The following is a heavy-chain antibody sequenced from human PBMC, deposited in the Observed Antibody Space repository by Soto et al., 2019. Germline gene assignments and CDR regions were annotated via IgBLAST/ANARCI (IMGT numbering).Heavy chain of an antibody. J-gene: IGHJ4*02. CDR1: GYTFSNYD. Sequence: GASVKVSCKASGYTFSNYDINWVRQAPGQGLEWMGWISAYNGNTNYAQNLQGRVTLTADTSTSTAYMELRSLRSDDTAVCYCARDRSSGWFVYWGQGTLVTVSS. V-gene: IGHV1-18*01. CDR2: ISAYNGNT. D-gene: IGHD6-19*01. CDR3: ARDRSSGWFVY.